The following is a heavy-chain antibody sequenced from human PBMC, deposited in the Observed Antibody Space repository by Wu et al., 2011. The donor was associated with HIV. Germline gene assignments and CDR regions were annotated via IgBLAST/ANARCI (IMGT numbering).Heavy chain of an antibody. V-gene: IGHV1-2*02. D-gene: IGHD1-26*01. CDR1: PSIFSNFY. J-gene: IGHJ5*02. CDR2: IIPNSGGT. Sequence: EVQQPGASLKVSCQTSPSIFSNFYINWIRQAPKEGLEWMGWIIPNSGGTLLAQRYEGRVTLTRDSSKNTVYMELNRLTSDDTAVYYCARGYKWDLPAYNWFDPWGQGTLVTVSS. CDR3: ARGYKWDLPAYNWFDP.